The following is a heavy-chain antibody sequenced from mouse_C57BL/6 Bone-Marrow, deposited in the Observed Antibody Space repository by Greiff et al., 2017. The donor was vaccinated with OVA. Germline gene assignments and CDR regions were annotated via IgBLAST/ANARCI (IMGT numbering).Heavy chain of an antibody. CDR1: GYAFSSSW. J-gene: IGHJ2*01. Sequence: VQLQQSGPELVKPGASVKISCKASGYAFSSSWMNWVKQRPGKGLEWIGRIYPGDGDTNYNGKVKGKATLTADKSSSTDYMQLSSLTSEDSAIYICSSYCYGPLDYWGQGTTLTVSS. CDR2: IYPGDGDT. CDR3: SSYCYGPLDY. D-gene: IGHD1-1*01. V-gene: IGHV1-82*01.